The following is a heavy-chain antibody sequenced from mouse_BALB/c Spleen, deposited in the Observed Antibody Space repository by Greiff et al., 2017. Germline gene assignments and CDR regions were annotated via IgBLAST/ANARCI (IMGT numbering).Heavy chain of an antibody. CDR2: ISDGGSYT. CDR1: GFTFSDYY. CDR3: ARMEMDY. V-gene: IGHV5-4*02. Sequence: EVQRVESGGGLVKPGGSLKLCCAASGFTFSDYYMYWVRQTPEKRLEWVATISDGGSYTYYPDSVKGRYTISRDNAKNNLYLQMSSLKSEDTAMYCCARMEMDYWGQGTSVTVSS. J-gene: IGHJ4*01.